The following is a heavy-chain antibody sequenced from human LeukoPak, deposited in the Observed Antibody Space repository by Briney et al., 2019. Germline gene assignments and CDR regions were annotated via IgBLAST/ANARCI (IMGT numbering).Heavy chain of an antibody. CDR3: ATGGRELRFDY. V-gene: IGHV1-24*01. Sequence: ASGKVSCKVAGYTLTELSIHWVRQAPGQGLEWMGNLDPEDTETIYAQKFQGRVTMTEDTLTDTAYMELNSLRSEDTAVYYCATGGRELRFDYWGQGSLVTVSS. CDR2: LDPEDTET. CDR1: GYTLTELS. D-gene: IGHD1-26*01. J-gene: IGHJ4*02.